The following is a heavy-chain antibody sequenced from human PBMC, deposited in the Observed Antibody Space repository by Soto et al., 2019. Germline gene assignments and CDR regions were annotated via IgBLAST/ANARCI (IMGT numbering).Heavy chain of an antibody. CDR3: ATSAAPTAMAYNWFDP. Sequence: SVKVSCKASGGTFSSYAISWVRQAPGQGLEWVGGIIPIFGTADYAQKFQGRVTITADESTSTAYMELSSLRSEDTAIYYCATSAAPTAMAYNWFDPWGQGTLVTVSS. CDR1: GGTFSSYA. J-gene: IGHJ5*02. CDR2: IIPIFGTA. V-gene: IGHV1-69*13. D-gene: IGHD5-18*01.